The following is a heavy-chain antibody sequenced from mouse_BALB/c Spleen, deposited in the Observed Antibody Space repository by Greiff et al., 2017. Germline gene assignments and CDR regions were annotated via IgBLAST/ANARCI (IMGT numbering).Heavy chain of an antibody. CDR2: IYPGNSDT. CDR3: TRNNYYAMDY. J-gene: IGHJ4*01. V-gene: IGHV1-5*01. Sequence: EVQLQQSGTVLARPGASVKMSCKASGYTFTSYWMHWVKQRPGQGLEWIGAIYPGNSDTSYNQKFKGQAQLTAVTSTSTAYMELSSLTNEDSAVYYGTRNNYYAMDYWGQGTSVTVSS. CDR1: GYTFTSYW.